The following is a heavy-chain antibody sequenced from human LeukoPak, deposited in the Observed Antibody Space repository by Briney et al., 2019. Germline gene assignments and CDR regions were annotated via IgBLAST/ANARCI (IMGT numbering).Heavy chain of an antibody. V-gene: IGHV4-34*01. CDR1: GGSFSGYY. Sequence: PSETLSLTCAVYGGSFSGYYWSWIRQPPGKGLEWIGIIYYSGSTYYNPSLRSRVTISVDTSKNQFSLKLSSVTAADTAVYYCARVPLWFGELSSYYFDYWGQGTLVTVSS. D-gene: IGHD3-10*01. CDR3: ARVPLWFGELSSYYFDY. CDR2: IYYSGST. J-gene: IGHJ4*02.